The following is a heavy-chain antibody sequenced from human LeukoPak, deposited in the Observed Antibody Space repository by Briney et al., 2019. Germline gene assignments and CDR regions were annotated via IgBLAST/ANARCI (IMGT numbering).Heavy chain of an antibody. J-gene: IGHJ6*02. CDR3: AGSPIGYGMDV. CDR1: GGSISNENW. V-gene: IGHV4-4*02. Sequence: SETLSLTCAVSGGSISNENWWGWVRRPPGKGLEWTGEIYHSGSTNYIPSLKSRVTISVDKSKNQFSLKLTSVTAADTAVYYCAGSPIGYGMDVWGQGTTVTVSS. CDR2: IYHSGST.